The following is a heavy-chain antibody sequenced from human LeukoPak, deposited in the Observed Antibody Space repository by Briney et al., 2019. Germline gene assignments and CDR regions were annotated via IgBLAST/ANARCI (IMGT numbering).Heavy chain of an antibody. J-gene: IGHJ4*02. Sequence: ASVKVSCKASGGAFSSYAISWVRQAPGQGLEWMGGIIPIFGTANYAQKFQGRVTITADESTSTGYMELSSLRSEDTAVYYCASKRGYSYGLDYWGQGTLVTVSS. D-gene: IGHD5-18*01. CDR2: IIPIFGTA. V-gene: IGHV1-69*13. CDR1: GGAFSSYA. CDR3: ASKRGYSYGLDY.